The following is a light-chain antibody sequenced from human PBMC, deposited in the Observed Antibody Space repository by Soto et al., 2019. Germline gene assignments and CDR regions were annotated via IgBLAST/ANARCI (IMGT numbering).Light chain of an antibody. CDR1: SSDVGGYNL. CDR3: CSYAGSSTFYV. Sequence: QPVLTQPASVSGSPGQSITISCTGTSSDVGGYNLVSWYQQHPGKAPKLMIYEGSKRPSGVSNRFSGSKSGNTASLTISGLQAEDEADYYCCSYAGSSTFYVFGTGTKVTVL. V-gene: IGLV2-23*01. CDR2: EGS. J-gene: IGLJ1*01.